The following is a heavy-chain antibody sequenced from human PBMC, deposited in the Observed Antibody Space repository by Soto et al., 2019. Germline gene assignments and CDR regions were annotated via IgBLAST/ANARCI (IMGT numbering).Heavy chain of an antibody. CDR2: IYYSGIA. CDR3: AREAQDFSYGMDV. V-gene: IGHV4-59*01. Sequence: SETLSLTCTVSGGSISPYYWNWIRQPPGKGLEWLGYIYYSGIANYNPSVNSRVTISLDTSKNQFSLKLSSVTAADTAVYYCAREAQDFSYGMDVWGQGTTVPVS. J-gene: IGHJ6*02. CDR1: GGSISPYY.